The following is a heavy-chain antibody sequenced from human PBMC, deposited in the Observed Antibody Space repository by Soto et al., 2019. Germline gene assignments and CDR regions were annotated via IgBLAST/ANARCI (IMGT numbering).Heavy chain of an antibody. Sequence: QLQLQESGPGLVKPSEALSLTCSVSGGSISSSSYYWGWIRQPPGKGLEWIGSIYYSGSTYYNPSLKSRATISIDTSKNQFSLKLSSLTAADTAVYYCARLEGLATISYYFDFWGQGTLVTVSS. CDR2: IYYSGST. J-gene: IGHJ4*02. CDR1: GGSISSSSYY. CDR3: ARLEGLATISYYFDF. V-gene: IGHV4-39*01. D-gene: IGHD3-9*01.